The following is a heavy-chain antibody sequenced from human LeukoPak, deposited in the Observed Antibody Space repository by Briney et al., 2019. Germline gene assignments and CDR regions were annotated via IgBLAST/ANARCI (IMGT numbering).Heavy chain of an antibody. CDR3: AKAGGSPVGY. J-gene: IGHJ4*02. V-gene: IGHV3-23*01. D-gene: IGHD1-26*01. Sequence: PGGSLRLSCAASGFSFSSYGMSWVRQAPGKGLEWVSAISGSGGSTYYADSVKGRFTISRDNSKNTLYLQMNSLRAEDTAVYYCAKAGGSPVGYWGQGTLVTVSS. CDR1: GFSFSSYG. CDR2: ISGSGGST.